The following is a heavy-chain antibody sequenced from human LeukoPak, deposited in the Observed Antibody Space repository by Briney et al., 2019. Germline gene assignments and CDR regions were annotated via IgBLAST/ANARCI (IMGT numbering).Heavy chain of an antibody. CDR1: GFTFRSYW. CDR3: ASSVVVVAATSWSDY. Sequence: GGSLRLSCTASGFTFRSYWMSWIRQAPGKGLEWVANIKQDGGQIYYVDSVKGRFTISRDNAKNSLYLQMNSLRAEDTAVYCCASSVVVVAATSWSDYWGQGTLVTVSS. J-gene: IGHJ4*02. D-gene: IGHD2-15*01. CDR2: IKQDGGQI. V-gene: IGHV3-7*01.